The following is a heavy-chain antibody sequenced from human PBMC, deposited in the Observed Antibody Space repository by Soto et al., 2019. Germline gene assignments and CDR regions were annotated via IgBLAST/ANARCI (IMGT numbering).Heavy chain of an antibody. CDR1: GGCMSSGGYY. CDR2: TYQSGSA. J-gene: IGHJ6*02. V-gene: IGHV4-30-2*06. Sequence: TLSLTCTVSGGCMSSGGYYWTWIPQSPGKGLQWIGYTYQSGSAYYTPSLKSRVTISVERSKDQFSLNLTSVTAADAAAYYWARDYYRMAVWGQGTTVTVSS. CDR3: ARDYYRMAV.